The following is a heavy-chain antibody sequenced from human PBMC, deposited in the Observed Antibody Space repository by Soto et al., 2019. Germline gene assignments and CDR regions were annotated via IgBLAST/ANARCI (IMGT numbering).Heavy chain of an antibody. J-gene: IGHJ4*02. V-gene: IGHV3-64D*06. Sequence: GGSLRLSCSASGFTFSSYAMHWVRQAPGKGLEYVSAISSNGGSTYYADSVKGRFTISRDNSKNTLYLQMSSLRAEDTAVYYCVKEDSHPIYNGGSFDYWGQGTLVTVSS. D-gene: IGHD1-1*01. CDR3: VKEDSHPIYNGGSFDY. CDR1: GFTFSSYA. CDR2: ISSNGGST.